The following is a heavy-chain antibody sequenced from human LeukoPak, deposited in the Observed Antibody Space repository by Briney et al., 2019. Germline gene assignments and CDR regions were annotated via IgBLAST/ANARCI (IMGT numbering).Heavy chain of an antibody. V-gene: IGHV1-69*04. J-gene: IGHJ4*02. D-gene: IGHD6-19*01. CDR3: ARTKDSNGWYTGY. CDR2: IIPILGIA. CDR1: GGTFSSYA. Sequence: ASVKVSCKASGGTFSSYAISWVRQAPGQGLEWMGRIIPILGIANYAQKFQGRVTITADKSTSTAYMELSSLRSEDTAVYYCARTKDSNGWYTGYWGQGTLVTVSS.